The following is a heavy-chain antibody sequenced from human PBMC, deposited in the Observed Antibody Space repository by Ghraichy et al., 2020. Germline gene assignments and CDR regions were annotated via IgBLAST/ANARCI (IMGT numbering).Heavy chain of an antibody. CDR3: ARDGDTSGEYRPWGDY. V-gene: IGHV3-7*01. Sequence: GESLNISCAASGFTFSDYWMSWVRQAPGKGLEWVANIRQDGNEIHYVDSVRGRFTISRDNAKNSLYLQMNSLRVEDTAVYYCARDGDTSGEYRPWGDYWGQGTLVTVSS. CDR2: IRQDGNEI. D-gene: IGHD6-19*01. J-gene: IGHJ4*02. CDR1: GFTFSDYW.